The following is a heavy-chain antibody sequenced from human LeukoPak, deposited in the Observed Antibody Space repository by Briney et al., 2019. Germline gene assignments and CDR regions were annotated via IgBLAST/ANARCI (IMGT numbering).Heavy chain of an antibody. CDR2: MNPNSGNT. J-gene: IGHJ6*03. Sequence: ASVKVSCKSSGYTFTSFDINWVRQATGQGVGWVGGMNPNSGNTGYAQKFQGRVTITRNTSIGTAYMELSSLRSDDTAVYYCARAASAYYYYYYMDVWGKGTTVTVSS. D-gene: IGHD6-19*01. CDR1: GYTFTSFD. V-gene: IGHV1-8*03. CDR3: ARAASAYYYYYYMDV.